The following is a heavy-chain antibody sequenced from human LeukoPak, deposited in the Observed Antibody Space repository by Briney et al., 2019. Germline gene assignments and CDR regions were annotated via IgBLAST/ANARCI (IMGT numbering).Heavy chain of an antibody. V-gene: IGHV4-31*03. CDR1: GGSISSGGYY. J-gene: IGHJ4*02. Sequence: SETLSLTCTVSGGSISSGGYYWSWIRQHPGKGLEWIGYIYYSGSTYYNPSLKSRVTISVDTSKNQFSLKLSSVTAADTAVHYCARARANMIRFDYWGQGTLVTVSS. CDR2: IYYSGST. CDR3: ARARANMIRFDY. D-gene: IGHD3-22*01.